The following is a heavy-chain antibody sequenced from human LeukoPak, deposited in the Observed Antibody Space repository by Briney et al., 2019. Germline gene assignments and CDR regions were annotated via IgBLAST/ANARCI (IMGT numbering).Heavy chain of an antibody. CDR1: GFTVSSNY. V-gene: IGHV3-53*01. Sequence: GGSLRLSCAASGFTVSSNYMSWVRQAPGKGLEWVSVIYSGGSTYYADSVKGRFTISRDNSKNTLYLQMNSLRAEDTAVYYCAKEGAGWFGELDYYYYMDVWGKGTTVTISS. J-gene: IGHJ6*03. D-gene: IGHD3-10*01. CDR3: AKEGAGWFGELDYYYYMDV. CDR2: IYSGGST.